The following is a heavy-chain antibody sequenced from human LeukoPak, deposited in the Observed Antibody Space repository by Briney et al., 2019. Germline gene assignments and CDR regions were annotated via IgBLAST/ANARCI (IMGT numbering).Heavy chain of an antibody. D-gene: IGHD3-9*01. V-gene: IGHV3-7*01. J-gene: IGHJ4*02. Sequence: PGGSLRLSCAASGFTFSSYWMIWVRQAPGKGLEWVANIKQDGSEKYYVDSVKGRFTISRDNAKNSVYLQMNSLRAEDTAVYYCARSPLRYFDWLSFDYWGQGTLVTVSS. CDR1: GFTFSSYW. CDR3: ARSPLRYFDWLSFDY. CDR2: IKQDGSEK.